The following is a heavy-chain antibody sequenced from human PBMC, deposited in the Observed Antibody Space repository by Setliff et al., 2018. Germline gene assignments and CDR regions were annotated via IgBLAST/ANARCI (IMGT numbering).Heavy chain of an antibody. J-gene: IGHJ5*02. CDR1: GFTFSIYA. V-gene: IGHV3-23*03. CDR3: ARIDATIFAATGPFDP. Sequence: PGGSLRLSCAASGFTFSIYAMTWVRQAPGKGLEWVSVIYSGDARTYYADSVKGRFTISRDNSKNSLYLQMNSLRDEDTAIYYCARIDATIFAATGPFDPWAREPWSPSPQ. D-gene: IGHD3-3*01. CDR2: IYSGDART.